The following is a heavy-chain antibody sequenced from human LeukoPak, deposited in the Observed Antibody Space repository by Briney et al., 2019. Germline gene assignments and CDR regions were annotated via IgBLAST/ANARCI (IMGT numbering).Heavy chain of an antibody. CDR2: IYYSGST. CDR1: GGSISSYY. CDR3: ARDGPNVDTAMVDAFDI. J-gene: IGHJ3*02. D-gene: IGHD5-18*01. Sequence: SETLSLTCTVSGGSISSYYWSWIRQPPGKGLEWIGYIYYSGSTNYNPSLKSRVTISVDTSKNQFSLKLSSVTAADTAVYYCARDGPNVDTAMVDAFDIWGQGTMATVSS. V-gene: IGHV4-59*01.